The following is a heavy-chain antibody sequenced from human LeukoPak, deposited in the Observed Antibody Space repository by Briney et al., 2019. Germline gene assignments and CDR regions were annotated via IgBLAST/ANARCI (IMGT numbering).Heavy chain of an antibody. J-gene: IGHJ4*02. CDR1: GGSISSSSYY. D-gene: IGHD6-6*01. CDR2: IYYSGST. V-gene: IGHV4-39*07. Sequence: PSETLSLTCTVSGGSISSSSYYWGWIRQPPGKGLEWIGSIYYSGSTYYNPSPKSRVTISVDTSKNQFSLKLSSVTAADTAVYYCARGGKSSSGYFDYWGQGTLVTVSS. CDR3: ARGGKSSSGYFDY.